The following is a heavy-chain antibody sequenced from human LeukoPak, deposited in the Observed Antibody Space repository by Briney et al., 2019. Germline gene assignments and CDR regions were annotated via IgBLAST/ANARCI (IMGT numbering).Heavy chain of an antibody. CDR3: ARQRRYYDSSGYFDY. J-gene: IGHJ4*02. CDR1: GGSFSSSTYN. Sequence: SETLSLTCTVSGGSFSSSTYNWGWIRQPPGKGLEWIGSIYYSGSTYYNPSLKSRVTISVDTSKNQFSLKLTSVTAADTAVYFCARQRRYYDSSGYFDYWGQGTLVTISS. D-gene: IGHD3-22*01. CDR2: IYYSGST. V-gene: IGHV4-39*01.